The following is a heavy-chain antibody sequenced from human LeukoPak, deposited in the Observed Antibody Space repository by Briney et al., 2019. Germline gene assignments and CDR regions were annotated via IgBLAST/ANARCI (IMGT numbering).Heavy chain of an antibody. J-gene: IGHJ6*03. D-gene: IGHD2-2*01. CDR2: IYYSGST. V-gene: IGHV4-59*01. Sequence: PSETLSLTCTLSGGSISIYYWSWIRQPPGKGLECLGYIYYSGSTNYNPSLKSRVTISVDTSKNQFSLKLSSVTAADTAVYYCARFGVVVLAAMGYYYYYYMDVWGKGTTVTVSS. CDR3: ARFGVVVLAAMGYYYYYYMDV. CDR1: GGSISIYY.